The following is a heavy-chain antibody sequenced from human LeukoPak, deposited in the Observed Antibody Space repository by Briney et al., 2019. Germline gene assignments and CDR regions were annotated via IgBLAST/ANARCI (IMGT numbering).Heavy chain of an antibody. D-gene: IGHD2-8*01. CDR3: ARGSVYATE. J-gene: IGHJ4*02. CDR1: GGSISSYY. Sequence: PSETLSLTCTVSGGSISSYYWSWIRQPPGKGLEWIGYIYYSGSTNYNPSLKSRVTISVDTSKNQFSLKPSSVTAADTAVYYCARGSVYATEWGQGTLVTVSS. V-gene: IGHV4-59*01. CDR2: IYYSGST.